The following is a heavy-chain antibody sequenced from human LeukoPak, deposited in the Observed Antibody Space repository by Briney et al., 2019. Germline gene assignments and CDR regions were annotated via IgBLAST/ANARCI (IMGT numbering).Heavy chain of an antibody. D-gene: IGHD3-16*01. CDR1: GDSISSDGYY. Sequence: SQTLSLTCSVSGDSISSDGYYCTWIRQHPGKGLEWIGYMYHSGSTYYNPSLKSRVTISVDTSKNQFSLKLTSVTAADTAVYYCARVSGPGTKSRAVWWFDPWGQGTLVTVSS. J-gene: IGHJ5*02. V-gene: IGHV4-31*03. CDR3: ARVSGPGTKSRAVWWFDP. CDR2: MYHSGST.